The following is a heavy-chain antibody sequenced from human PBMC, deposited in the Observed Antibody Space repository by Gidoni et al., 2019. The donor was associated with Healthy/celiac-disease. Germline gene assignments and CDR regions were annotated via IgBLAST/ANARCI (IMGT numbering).Heavy chain of an antibody. D-gene: IGHD3-10*01. J-gene: IGHJ3*02. CDR2: IYTSGRT. CDR1: GGSISSSY. CDR3: ARGGDGSIRGDAFDI. V-gene: IGHV4-4*07. Sequence: QVQLQASGPGLLKPSETLSLTCPVSGGSISSSYWRWIRQPAGKGLEWIGRIYTSGRTNYNPSLKSRVTMSVDTSKNQFSLKLSSVTAADTAVYYCARGGDGSIRGDAFDIWGQGTMVTVSS.